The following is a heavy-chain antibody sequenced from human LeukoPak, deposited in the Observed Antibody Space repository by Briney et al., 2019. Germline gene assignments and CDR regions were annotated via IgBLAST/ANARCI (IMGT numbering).Heavy chain of an antibody. D-gene: IGHD2-2*02. CDR3: AKYRG. Sequence: GGSLRLSCAGSGFTFSRYWMSWVRQAPGKGLEWVANIKEDGSEKYHVDSVKGRFTISGDNAKNSLYLQMNSLRAEDTAIYYCAKYRGWGQGTLVTVSS. CDR2: IKEDGSEK. V-gene: IGHV3-7*01. J-gene: IGHJ4*02. CDR1: GFTFSRYW.